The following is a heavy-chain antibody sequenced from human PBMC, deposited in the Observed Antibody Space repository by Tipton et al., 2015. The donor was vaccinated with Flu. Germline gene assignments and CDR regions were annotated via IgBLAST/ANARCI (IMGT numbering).Heavy chain of an antibody. CDR1: SGSIRSTNYF. V-gene: IGHV4-39*01. Sequence: TLSLTCTVSSGSIRSTNYFCAWIRQPPGKRLELIGSIFPSGTTYYNPSLKSRVPISVDTSKSQFSLMLRSVTAADTAVYYCARLSYYDVDLKNYYFDFWGLGVPVTVSS. D-gene: IGHD3-10*02. CDR2: IFPSGTT. CDR3: ARLSYYDVDLKNYYFDF. J-gene: IGHJ4*02.